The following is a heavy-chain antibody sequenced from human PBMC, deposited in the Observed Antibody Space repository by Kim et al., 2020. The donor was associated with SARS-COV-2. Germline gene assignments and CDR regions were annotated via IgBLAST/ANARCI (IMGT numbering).Heavy chain of an antibody. CDR1: GGSISSSSYY. D-gene: IGHD4-4*01. Sequence: SETLSLTCTVSGGSISSSSYYWGWIRQPPGKGLEWIGSIYYSGSTYYNPSLKSRVTISVDTSKNQFSLKLSSVTAADTAVYYCARIATVTDPLDYWGQGTLVTVSS. J-gene: IGHJ4*02. V-gene: IGHV4-39*01. CDR2: IYYSGST. CDR3: ARIATVTDPLDY.